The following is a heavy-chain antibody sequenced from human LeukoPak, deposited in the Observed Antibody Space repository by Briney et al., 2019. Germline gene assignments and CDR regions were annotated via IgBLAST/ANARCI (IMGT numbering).Heavy chain of an antibody. Sequence: ASETLSLTCGVSGYSISSGYYWGWIRQPPGEGLAWIGSIYHDGSASYNPSLKSRVTISVDTSKNQFSLKLSSVTAADTAVYYCARHEKPLDAFDIWGQGTMVTVSS. J-gene: IGHJ3*02. CDR3: ARHEKPLDAFDI. CDR1: GYSISSGYY. V-gene: IGHV4-38-2*01. CDR2: IYHDGSA.